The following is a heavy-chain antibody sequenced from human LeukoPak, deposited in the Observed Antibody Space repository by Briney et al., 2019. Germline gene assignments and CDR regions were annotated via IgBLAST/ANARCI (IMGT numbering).Heavy chain of an antibody. CDR2: ISSSSSYI. J-gene: IGHJ4*02. V-gene: IGHV3-21*01. CDR1: GFTFSSYS. CDR3: VRGARITTGVDY. D-gene: IGHD4-17*01. Sequence: GGSLRLSCAASGFTFSSYSMNWVRQAPGKGLEWVSSISSSSSYIYYADSVKGRFTISRDNAKTSVYLQMDSLRAEDTAIYYCVRGARITTGVDYWGQGTLVTVSS.